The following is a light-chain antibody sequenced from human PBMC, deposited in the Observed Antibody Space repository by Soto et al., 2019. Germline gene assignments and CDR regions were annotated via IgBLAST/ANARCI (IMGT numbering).Light chain of an antibody. CDR3: QQRSNWT. J-gene: IGKJ1*01. CDR1: QSVSSSY. V-gene: IGKV3D-20*02. CDR2: GAS. Sequence: EIVLTQSPGTLSLSPGERATLSCRASQSVSSSYLAWYQQKPGQAPRLLIYGASSRATGIPDRFSGSGSGTDFTLTISSLEPEDFAVYYCQQRSNWTFGQGTKVDNK.